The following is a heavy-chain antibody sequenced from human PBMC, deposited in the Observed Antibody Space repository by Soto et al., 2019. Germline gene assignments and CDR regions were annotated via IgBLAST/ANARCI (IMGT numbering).Heavy chain of an antibody. CDR3: ARDGPYYYASRMDV. J-gene: IGHJ6*02. CDR1: GITVNSNY. V-gene: IGHV3-53*04. D-gene: IGHD3-10*01. Sequence: EVQLVESGGGLVQPGESLRLSCAASGITVNSNYMTWVRQAPGKGLEWVSVLHSGGDTYYANSVKGRFTISRHDSTNTLFLQMNSLTAEDTAVYYCARDGPYYYASRMDVWGQGTTVTVSS. CDR2: LHSGGDT.